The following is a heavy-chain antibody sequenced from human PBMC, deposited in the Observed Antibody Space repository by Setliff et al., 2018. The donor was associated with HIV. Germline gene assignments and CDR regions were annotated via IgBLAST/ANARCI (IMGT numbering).Heavy chain of an antibody. J-gene: IGHJ3*02. V-gene: IGHV4-34*01. CDR3: ARAEMATIVAFDI. CDR1: GGSFSGYH. Sequence: SETLSLTCAVYGGSFSGYHWNWIRQFPGKGLEWIGEINHTGNTQYNPSLKSRVTMSEETSKNQFSLKLTSVTAADTAVYYCARAEMATIVAFDIWGQGTMVTVSS. D-gene: IGHD5-12*01. CDR2: INHTGNT.